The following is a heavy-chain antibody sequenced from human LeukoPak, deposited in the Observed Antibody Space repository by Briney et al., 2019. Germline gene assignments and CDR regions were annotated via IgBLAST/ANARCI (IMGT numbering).Heavy chain of an antibody. CDR3: ARKGWFGELLSPLDY. J-gene: IGHJ4*02. V-gene: IGHV4-39*01. CDR1: GGSISSSSYY. D-gene: IGHD3-10*01. CDR2: IYYSGST. Sequence: SETLSLTCTVSGGSISSSSYYWGWIRQPPGKGLEWSGSIYYSGSTYYNPSLNSRVTVSVDTSKNQFSLKLSSVTASDTAVYYCARKGWFGELLSPLDYWGQGTLVTVSS.